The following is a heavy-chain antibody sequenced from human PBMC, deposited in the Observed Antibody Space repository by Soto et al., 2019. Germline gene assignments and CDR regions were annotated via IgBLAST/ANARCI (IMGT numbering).Heavy chain of an antibody. V-gene: IGHV1-18*01. CDR2: ISAYNGNT. J-gene: IGHJ3*02. Sequence: ASVKVSCKASGYTFTSYGISWVRQAPGQGLEWMGWISAYNGNTNYAQKLQGRVTMTTDTSTSTAYMELRSLRSDDTAVYYCARVDPYCGGDCYYAFDIWGQGTMVTVSS. CDR1: GYTFTSYG. D-gene: IGHD2-21*02. CDR3: ARVDPYCGGDCYYAFDI.